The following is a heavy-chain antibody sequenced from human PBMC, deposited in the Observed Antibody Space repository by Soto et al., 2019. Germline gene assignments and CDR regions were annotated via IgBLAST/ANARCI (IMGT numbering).Heavy chain of an antibody. CDR1: GYTFTSYA. Sequence: QVQLVQSGAEEKKPGASVKVSCKASGYTFTSYAMHWVRQAPGQRLEWMGWINAGNGNTKYSQKFQGRVTITRDTSASTAYMELSSLRSEDPAVYYCARAVAVPADFDYWGHGTLVTVSS. V-gene: IGHV1-3*05. D-gene: IGHD6-19*01. CDR2: INAGNGNT. CDR3: ARAVAVPADFDY. J-gene: IGHJ4*01.